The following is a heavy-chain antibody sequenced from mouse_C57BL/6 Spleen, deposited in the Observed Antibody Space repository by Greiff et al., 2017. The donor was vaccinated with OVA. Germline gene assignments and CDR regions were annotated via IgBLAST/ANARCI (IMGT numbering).Heavy chain of an antibody. J-gene: IGHJ2*01. CDR2: IYPGDGDT. CDR1: GYAFSSYW. Sequence: QVQLQQSGAELVKPGASVKISCKASGYAFSSYWMNWVKQRPGKGLEWIGQIYPGDGDTNYNGKFKGKATLTADKSSSTAYMQLSSLTSEDSAVYFCARRYDGYYVGYFDYWGQGTTLTVSS. CDR3: ARRYDGYYVGYFDY. D-gene: IGHD2-3*01. V-gene: IGHV1-80*01.